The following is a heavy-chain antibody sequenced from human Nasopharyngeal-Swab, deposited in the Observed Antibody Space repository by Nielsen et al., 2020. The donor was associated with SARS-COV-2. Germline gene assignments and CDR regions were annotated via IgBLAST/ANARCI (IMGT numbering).Heavy chain of an antibody. CDR1: GGSISSYY. Sequence: SETLSLTCTVYGGSISSYYWSWIRQPPGKGLEWIGYIYYSGSTNYNPSLKSRVTISVDTSKNQFSLKLSSVTAADTAVYYFARDHSYYDSNGYYFDYWGLGTLVTVSS. J-gene: IGHJ4*02. V-gene: IGHV4-59*01. CDR2: IYYSGST. D-gene: IGHD3-22*01. CDR3: ARDHSYYDSNGYYFDY.